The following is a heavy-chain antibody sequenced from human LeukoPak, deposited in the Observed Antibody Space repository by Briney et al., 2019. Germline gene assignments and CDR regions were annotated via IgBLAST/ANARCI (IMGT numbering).Heavy chain of an antibody. CDR2: INHSGST. Sequence: SETLSLTCAVYGGSFSGYYWSWIRQPPGKGLEWIGEINHSGSTNYNPSPKSRVTISVDTSKNQFSLKLSSVTAADTAVYYCARVPLELEAPYYYYGMDVWGQGTTVTVSS. CDR3: ARVPLELEAPYYYYGMDV. CDR1: GGSFSGYY. V-gene: IGHV4-34*01. D-gene: IGHD1-1*01. J-gene: IGHJ6*02.